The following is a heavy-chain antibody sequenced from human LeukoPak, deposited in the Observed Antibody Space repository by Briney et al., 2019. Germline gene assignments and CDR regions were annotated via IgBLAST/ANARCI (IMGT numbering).Heavy chain of an antibody. CDR3: ARVITVYNVYEEVAEYFQY. CDR2: IKQDGSEK. CDR1: GFTFSSYW. V-gene: IGHV3-7*01. J-gene: IGHJ1*01. D-gene: IGHD5/OR15-5a*01. Sequence: GGSLRLSCAASGFTFSSYWMSWVRLAPGKGLEWVANIKQDGSEKYYVDSVRGRFSISRDNSKDSLYLQMNSLRADDTAVYYCARVITVYNVYEEVAEYFQYWGQGTLVTVSS.